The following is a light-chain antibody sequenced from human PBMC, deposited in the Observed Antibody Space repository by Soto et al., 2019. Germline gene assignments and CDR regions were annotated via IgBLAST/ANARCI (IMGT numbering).Light chain of an antibody. CDR2: KAS. V-gene: IGKV1-5*03. J-gene: IGKJ5*01. Sequence: DIQMTQSPSTLSASVGDRVTITCRASQSISSWLAWYQQKPGKAPKLLICKASSLESGVPSRFSGSGSGAECSLTISSMLHDDFATDCCEVENRYPISVCHGTKLEI. CDR1: QSISSW. CDR3: EVENRYPIS.